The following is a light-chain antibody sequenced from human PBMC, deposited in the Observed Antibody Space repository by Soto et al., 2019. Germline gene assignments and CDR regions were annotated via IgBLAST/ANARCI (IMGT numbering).Light chain of an antibody. CDR2: GAS. Sequence: EIVLTQSPGTLSLSPGERATLSCRASQSVTSSYLAWYQHKSGQAPRLLIYGASSGATDIPDRFSGSGSGTDFTLTISRLEPEDFAVYYCQQYGSSPITFGQGTRLEMK. J-gene: IGKJ5*01. V-gene: IGKV3-20*01. CDR1: QSVTSSY. CDR3: QQYGSSPIT.